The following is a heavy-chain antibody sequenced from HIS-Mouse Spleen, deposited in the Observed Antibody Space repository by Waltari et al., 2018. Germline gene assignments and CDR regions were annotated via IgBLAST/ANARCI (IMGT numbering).Heavy chain of an antibody. Sequence: QVQLVESGGGVVQPGRSLRLSCAASGFTFSSYAMHWVRQAPGKGLGWVAFISYDGRKKSYADSVKGRFTISRDNSKNTLYLQMNSLRAEDTAVYYCASAPKYSSSWFDYWGQGTLVTVSS. J-gene: IGHJ4*02. V-gene: IGHV3-30*04. CDR3: ASAPKYSSSWFDY. CDR2: ISYDGRKK. CDR1: GFTFSSYA. D-gene: IGHD6-13*01.